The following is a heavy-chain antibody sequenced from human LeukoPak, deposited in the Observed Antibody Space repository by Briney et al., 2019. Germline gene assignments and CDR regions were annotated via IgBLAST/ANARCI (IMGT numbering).Heavy chain of an antibody. Sequence: SETLSLTCSVSGGSINNYYWTWIRQPAGKGLEWIGHISTLGSTNYNPSLKSRVSMSVDTSNYHFSLKLSFVTAADTAIYYCARVAQYLVGASSTAFFEYWGQGTLVTVSS. J-gene: IGHJ4*02. D-gene: IGHD1-26*01. V-gene: IGHV4-4*07. CDR1: GGSINNYY. CDR2: ISTLGST. CDR3: ARVAQYLVGASSTAFFEY.